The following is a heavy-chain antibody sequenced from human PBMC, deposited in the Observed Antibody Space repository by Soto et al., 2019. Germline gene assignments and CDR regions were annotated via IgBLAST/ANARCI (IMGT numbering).Heavy chain of an antibody. D-gene: IGHD2-2*01. CDR2: INSDGSST. CDR1: GFTFSSYW. V-gene: IGHV3-74*01. CDR3: ARDEGGVVVPAAIFDY. Sequence: GGSLRLSCAASGFTFSSYWMHWVRQAPGKGLVWVSRINSDGSSTSYADSGKGRFTISRDNAKNTLYLQMNSLRAEDTAVYYCARDEGGVVVPAAIFDYWGQGTLVTVSS. J-gene: IGHJ4*02.